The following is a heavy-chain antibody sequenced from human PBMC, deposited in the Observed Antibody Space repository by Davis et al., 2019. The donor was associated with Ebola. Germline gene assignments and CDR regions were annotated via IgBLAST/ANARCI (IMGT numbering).Heavy chain of an antibody. V-gene: IGHV4-34*01. CDR1: GGSFSGYY. CDR3: ARGRLVVAARNYYYYYGMDV. D-gene: IGHD2-15*01. Sequence: MPGGSLRLSCAVYGGSFSGYYWSWIRQPPGKGLEWIGEINHSGSTNYNPSLKSRVTISVDTSKNQFSLKLSSVTAADTAVYYCARGRLVVAARNYYYYYGMDVWGQGTTVTVSS. J-gene: IGHJ6*02. CDR2: INHSGST.